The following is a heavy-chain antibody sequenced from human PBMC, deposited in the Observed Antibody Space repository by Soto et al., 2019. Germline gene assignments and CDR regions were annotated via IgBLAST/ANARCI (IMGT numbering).Heavy chain of an antibody. V-gene: IGHV3-21*01. CDR2: ITNRGTHT. J-gene: IGHJ5*01. CDR3: ARAHEVAWFDS. D-gene: IGHD2-15*01. CDR1: GFSFSSYT. Sequence: EVQLVESGGGLVKPGESLRLSCAASGFSFSSYTMNWVRQARGKGLQWVSSITNRGTHTYSADSVKGRFTISRDNDKNSLYLQMNNLRAEDTAIYFCARAHEVAWFDSWGLGTLVTVTS.